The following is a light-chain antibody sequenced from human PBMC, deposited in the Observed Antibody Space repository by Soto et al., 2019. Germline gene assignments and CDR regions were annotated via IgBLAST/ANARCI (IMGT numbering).Light chain of an antibody. CDR3: NQYGGPPPLT. CDR1: QSVSSRY. J-gene: IGKJ4*01. CDR2: GES. V-gene: IGKV3-20*01. Sequence: EIVLTQSPCTLSLSPGERATLSCRASQSVSSRYLAWYQHKPGQAPRLLVYGESSRDTGIPARFSGSGSATDFSLTISSLEPEDFAVYSCNQYGGPPPLTCGGGTQVYIK.